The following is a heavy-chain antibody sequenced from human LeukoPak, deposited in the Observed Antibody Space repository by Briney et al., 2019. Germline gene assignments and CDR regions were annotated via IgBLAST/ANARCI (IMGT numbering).Heavy chain of an antibody. CDR3: AKDQSDGLGYCTSTSCSVTNWFDP. CDR2: ISWNSRSI. D-gene: IGHD2-2*01. V-gene: IGHV3-9*01. CDR1: GLSFNDFA. Sequence: GGSLTLSWAASGLSFNDFAMRWVRQAPGKGLEWVGGISWNSRSIGYADSVKGRFNISRDNGKKSLYLQMNSLRSEDTALYYCAKDQSDGLGYCTSTSCSVTNWFDPWGQGTLVTVSS. J-gene: IGHJ5*02.